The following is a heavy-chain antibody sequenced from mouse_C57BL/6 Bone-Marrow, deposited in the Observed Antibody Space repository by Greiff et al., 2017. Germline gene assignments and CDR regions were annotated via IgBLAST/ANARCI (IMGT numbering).Heavy chain of an antibody. CDR3: ARGYDYDYAMYY. Sequence: EVQLQQSGPELVKPGASVKISCKASGYSFTDYNMNWVKQSNGKSLEWIGVINPNYGTTSYNQKFKGKATLTVDQSSSKAYMQLNSLPSEDSAVYDCARGYDYDYAMYYWGQGTSVTVSS. CDR2: INPNYGTT. J-gene: IGHJ4*01. CDR1: GYSFTDYN. D-gene: IGHD2-4*01. V-gene: IGHV1-39*01.